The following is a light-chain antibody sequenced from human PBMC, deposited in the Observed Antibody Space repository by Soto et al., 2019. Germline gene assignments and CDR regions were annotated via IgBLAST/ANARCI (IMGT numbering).Light chain of an antibody. CDR2: GAS. Sequence: EIGMTQSAATLSVSPGERPTLSCRASQTVSSNLAWYQQKPGQAPRLLIYGASTRATGVPARFSGSGSGTEFTLTISSLKSEDFAVYYCQQYNNWWTFGQGTKVDIK. J-gene: IGKJ1*01. CDR1: QTVSSN. CDR3: QQYNNWWT. V-gene: IGKV3-15*01.